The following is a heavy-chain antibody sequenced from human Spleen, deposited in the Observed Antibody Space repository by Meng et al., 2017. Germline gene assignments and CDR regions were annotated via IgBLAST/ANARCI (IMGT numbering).Heavy chain of an antibody. CDR2: ISSSSSYI. J-gene: IGHJ6*02. CDR3: ARDLYAVRGVIITPDYGMDV. CDR1: GFTFSSYS. Sequence: GESLKISCAASGFTFSSYSMNWVRQAPGKGLEWVSSISSSSSYIYYADSVKGRFTISRDNAKNSLYLQMNSLRAEDTAVYYCARDLYAVRGVIITPDYGMDVWGQGTTVTVSS. V-gene: IGHV3-21*01. D-gene: IGHD3-10*01.